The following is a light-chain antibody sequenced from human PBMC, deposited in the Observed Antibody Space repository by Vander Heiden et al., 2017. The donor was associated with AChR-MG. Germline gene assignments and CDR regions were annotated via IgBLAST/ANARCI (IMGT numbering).Light chain of an antibody. CDR1: SSNIGAGYD. Sequence: QSVLTQPPSVSGAPGQRVTISRTGSSSNIGAGYDVHWYQQLPGTAPKLLIYGNSNRPSGVPDRFSGSKSGTSASLAITGLQAEDEADYYCQSYDSSLFGGGTKLTVL. CDR3: QSYDSSL. CDR2: GNS. J-gene: IGLJ2*01. V-gene: IGLV1-40*01.